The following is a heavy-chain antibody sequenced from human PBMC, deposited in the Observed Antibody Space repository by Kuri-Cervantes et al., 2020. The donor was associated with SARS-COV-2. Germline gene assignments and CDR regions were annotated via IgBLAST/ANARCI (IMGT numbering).Heavy chain of an antibody. CDR3: ARDGRGDSASRAAFDF. CDR1: GFTFSSYS. J-gene: IGHJ3*01. D-gene: IGHD2-21*01. CDR2: ISYDGSNR. V-gene: IGHV3-30*03. Sequence: LPLTCADSGFTFSSYSMNWVRQAPGKGLEWVPVISYDGSNRYYADSVKGRFTISRDNSKNTLYLQMNSLRAEDTAVYYCARDGRGDSASRAAFDFWGQGTMVTVSS.